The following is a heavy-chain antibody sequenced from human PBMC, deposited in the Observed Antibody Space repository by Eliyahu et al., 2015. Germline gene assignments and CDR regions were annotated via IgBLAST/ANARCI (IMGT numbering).Heavy chain of an antibody. CDR3: VIGDFGGESFLFRYLHH. CDR1: GFNPEGYA. CDR2: LVWTSGTT. J-gene: IGHJ1*01. Sequence: EVRLVESGGQLVKPDRSLRLSXAVSGFNPEGYAMHWVRQGPGKGLEWVSGLVWTSGTTAYADSVKGRFTVSRDNKKTSLFLQLTDLTLDDTGLYFCVIGDFGGESFLFRYLHHWGHGTPVTVSS. D-gene: IGHD3-3*01. V-gene: IGHV3-9*02.